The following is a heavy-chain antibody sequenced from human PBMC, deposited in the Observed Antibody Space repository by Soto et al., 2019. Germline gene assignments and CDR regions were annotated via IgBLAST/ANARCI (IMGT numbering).Heavy chain of an antibody. V-gene: IGHV3-21*06. J-gene: IGHJ6*03. CDR1: GFTFSSYS. CDR3: ARDLSVVVPAASYYYYYYIDV. Sequence: GGSLRLSCAASGFTFSSYSMNWVRQAPGKGLEWVSSISSSSSYIYYADLVKGRFTISRDNAKSSLYLQMNSLRAEVTAVYYCARDLSVVVPAASYYYYYYIDVWGKGTTVTVSS. CDR2: ISSSSSYI. D-gene: IGHD2-2*01.